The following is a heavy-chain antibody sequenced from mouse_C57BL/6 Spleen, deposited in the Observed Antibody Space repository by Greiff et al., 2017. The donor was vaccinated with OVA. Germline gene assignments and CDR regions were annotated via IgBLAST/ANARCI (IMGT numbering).Heavy chain of an antibody. D-gene: IGHD2-1*01. J-gene: IGHJ4*01. V-gene: IGHV5-6*01. CDR1: GFTFSSYG. CDR3: ARQIYYGNPMDY. CDR2: ISSGGSYT. Sequence: EVHLVESGGDLVKPGGSLKLSCAASGFTFSSYGMSWVRQTPDKRLEWVATISSGGSYTYYPDSVKGRFTISRDNAKNTLYLQMSSLKSEDTAMYYCARQIYYGNPMDYWGQGTSVTVSS.